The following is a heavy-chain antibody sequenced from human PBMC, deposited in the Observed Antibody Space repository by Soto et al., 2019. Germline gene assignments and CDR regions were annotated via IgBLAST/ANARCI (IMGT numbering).Heavy chain of an antibody. Sequence: GASVKVSCKASGGTFSSYAISWVRQAPGQGLEWMGGIIPIFGTANYAQKFQGRVTITADESTSTAYMELSSLRSEDTAVYYCARLDIVATTLSYYYYGMDVWGQGTTVTVSS. D-gene: IGHD5-12*01. CDR2: IIPIFGTA. CDR1: GGTFSSYA. V-gene: IGHV1-69*13. CDR3: ARLDIVATTLSYYYYGMDV. J-gene: IGHJ6*02.